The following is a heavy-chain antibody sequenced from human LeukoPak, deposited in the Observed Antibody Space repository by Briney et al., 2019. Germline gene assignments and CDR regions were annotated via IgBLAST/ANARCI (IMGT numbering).Heavy chain of an antibody. D-gene: IGHD2-15*01. J-gene: IGHJ4*02. CDR1: GFTFSTYS. V-gene: IGHV3-21*01. CDR2: ISSGSSYT. Sequence: GGSLRLSCAASGFTFSTYSMNWVRQAPGKGLEWVSSISSGSSYTYYTDSVQGRFTISRDNAKNSLYLQMNSLRAEDTAVYYCARDVSRISDYWGQGTLVTVSS. CDR3: ARDVSRISDY.